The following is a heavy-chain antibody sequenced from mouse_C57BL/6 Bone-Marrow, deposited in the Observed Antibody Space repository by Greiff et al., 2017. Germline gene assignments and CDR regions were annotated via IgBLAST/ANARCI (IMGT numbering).Heavy chain of an antibody. CDR2: IYPRDGST. V-gene: IGHV1-85*01. CDR3: ARDYGSSYWYFDV. Sequence: VPGVESGPELVKPGASVELFCKASGYTFTSYDINWVKQRPGQGLEWIGWIYPRDGSTKYNEKFKGKATLTVDTSSSTAYMELHSLTSEDSAVYFCARDYGSSYWYFDVWGTGTTVTVSS. J-gene: IGHJ1*03. D-gene: IGHD1-1*01. CDR1: GYTFTSYD.